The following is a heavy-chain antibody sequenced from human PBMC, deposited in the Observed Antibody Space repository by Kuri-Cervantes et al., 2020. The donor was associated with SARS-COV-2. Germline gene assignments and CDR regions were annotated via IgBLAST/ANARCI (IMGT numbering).Heavy chain of an antibody. CDR1: GGTFSSYA. Sequence: SVKVSCKASGGTFSSYAISWVRQAPGQGLEWMGGIIPIFGTVNYAQKFQGRVTITADESTSTAYMELSSLRSEDTAVYYCARVTYDFWSGQFRLYWFDPWGQGTLVTVSS. CDR2: IIPIFGTV. V-gene: IGHV1-69*13. D-gene: IGHD3-3*01. J-gene: IGHJ5*02. CDR3: ARVTYDFWSGQFRLYWFDP.